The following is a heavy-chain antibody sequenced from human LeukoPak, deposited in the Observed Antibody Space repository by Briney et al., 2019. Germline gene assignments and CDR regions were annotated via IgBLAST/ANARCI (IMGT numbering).Heavy chain of an antibody. CDR2: IIPILGIA. CDR3: ARLTTVNYYYGMDV. J-gene: IGHJ6*02. CDR1: GGTFSSYA. Sequence: GASVKVSCKASGGTFSSYAISWVRQAPGQGLEWMGRIIPILGIANYAQKFQGRVTITADKSTSTAYMELSSLRSEDTAVCYCARLTTVNYYYGMDVWGQGTTVTVSS. D-gene: IGHD4-17*01. V-gene: IGHV1-69*04.